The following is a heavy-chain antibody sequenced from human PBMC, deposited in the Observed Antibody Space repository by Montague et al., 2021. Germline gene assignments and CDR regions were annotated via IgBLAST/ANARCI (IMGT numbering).Heavy chain of an antibody. D-gene: IGHD3-10*01. Sequence: SETLSLTCTVSSGSIFHAHWSWVRQPPAKGLGWLGSMFYGGATSNNPSLKSRVTMSIDTSTNQFSLKLSFVTAADTAVYYCAKQDYFVSGTSYKGFDPWGQGILVTVSS. CDR1: SGSIFHAH. CDR3: AKQDYFVSGTSYKGFDP. CDR2: MFYGGAT. V-gene: IGHV4-59*08. J-gene: IGHJ5*02.